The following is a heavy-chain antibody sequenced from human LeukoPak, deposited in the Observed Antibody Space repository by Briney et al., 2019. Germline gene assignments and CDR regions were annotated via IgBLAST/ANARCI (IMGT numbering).Heavy chain of an antibody. CDR1: GFTFGGYV. J-gene: IGHJ4*02. CDR2: IRSKAYGGTT. D-gene: IGHD3-3*01. Sequence: GGSLRLCCTTFGFTFGGYVISWFRQAPGKGMEWVGFIRSKAYGGTTEYAASVKGRFIISRDDSKSIAYLQMYSLKSEDTAVYYCTRGSDTTFGVSRDGFDHWGQGTLVTVSS. CDR3: TRGSDTTFGVSRDGFDH. V-gene: IGHV3-49*03.